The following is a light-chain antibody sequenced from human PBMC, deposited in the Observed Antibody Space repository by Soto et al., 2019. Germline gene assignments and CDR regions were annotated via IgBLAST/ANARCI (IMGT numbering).Light chain of an antibody. Sequence: ETVMTQSPVTLSVSPGERATLSCRASQNVYSNVAWYQQTPGQAPRLLIYEASTRATGIPARFSGTGSGTDFTLTISSLQSEDFAVYFCKQYTKWPITFDQRTRLEIK. J-gene: IGKJ5*01. CDR3: KQYTKWPIT. CDR1: QNVYSN. V-gene: IGKV3-15*01. CDR2: EAS.